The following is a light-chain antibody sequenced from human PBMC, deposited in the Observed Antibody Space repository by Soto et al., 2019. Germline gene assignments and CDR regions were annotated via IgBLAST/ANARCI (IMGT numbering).Light chain of an antibody. Sequence: AIRMTQSPSSFSASTGDRVTITCRASQGISSYLAWYQQKPGKAPNLLIHAASSLQSGVPPRFSGSGSGTDFTLTISSLQPEDFATYYCQQLNSYPLTFGGGTKVDIK. CDR1: QGISSY. CDR2: AAS. CDR3: QQLNSYPLT. V-gene: IGKV1-8*01. J-gene: IGKJ4*01.